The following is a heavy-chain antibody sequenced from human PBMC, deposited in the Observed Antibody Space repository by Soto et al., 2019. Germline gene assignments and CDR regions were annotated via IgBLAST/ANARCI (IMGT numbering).Heavy chain of an antibody. CDR1: GESVSCNSAA. Sequence: PSQTLSLTCAISGESVSCNSAAWNWIRPSPSRGLEWLGRTYYRSKWYNDYAVSVKSRITINPDTSKNQFSLQLNSVTPEDTAVYYCARDRIAAAGTDYYYGMDVWGQGTTVTVSS. CDR2: TYYRSKWYN. CDR3: ARDRIAAAGTDYYYGMDV. J-gene: IGHJ6*02. V-gene: IGHV6-1*01. D-gene: IGHD6-13*01.